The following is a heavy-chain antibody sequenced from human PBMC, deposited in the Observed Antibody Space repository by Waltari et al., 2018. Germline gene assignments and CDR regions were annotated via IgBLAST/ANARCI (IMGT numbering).Heavy chain of an antibody. CDR1: GYTSITYY. D-gene: IGHD1-26*01. CDR3: ARGGYSGSYYKFDP. V-gene: IGHV1-46*01. CDR2: IDPSGQST. J-gene: IGHJ5*01. Sequence: QVQLVQSGAEVKKPGASVNLSCKASGYTSITYYIHWVRQAPGQGLEWMGKIDPSGQSTSYGQKLQGRVTMTRDTSTSTAYMELSGLRSEDTAVYYCARGGYSGSYYKFDPWGQGTLVIVAS.